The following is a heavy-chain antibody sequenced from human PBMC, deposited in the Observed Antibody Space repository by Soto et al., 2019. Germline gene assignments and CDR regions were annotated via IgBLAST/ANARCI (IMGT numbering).Heavy chain of an antibody. Sequence: QVQLQESGPGLVKPSGTLSLTCAVSGGSISSSNWWSWVRQPPGKGLEWIGEIYHSGSTNYNPSLKSRVTISVDKSKNQFSLKLSSVTAADTAVYYCARGGYCSSTSCYTALDYWGQGTLVTVSS. V-gene: IGHV4-4*02. CDR2: IYHSGST. CDR1: GGSISSSNW. CDR3: ARGGYCSSTSCYTALDY. D-gene: IGHD2-2*02. J-gene: IGHJ4*02.